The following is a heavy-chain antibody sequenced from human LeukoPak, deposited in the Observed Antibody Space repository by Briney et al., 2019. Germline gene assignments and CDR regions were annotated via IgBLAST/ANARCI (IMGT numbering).Heavy chain of an antibody. CDR2: IIPIFGTP. CDR1: RGTFSSYA. J-gene: IGHJ4*02. V-gene: IGHV1-69*13. D-gene: IGHD3-9*01. Sequence: SVKVSCKTSRGTFSSYAITWVRQAPGQGLEWMGGIIPIFGTPNYAQKFQGRVTITADESTSTAYMELSSLRSEDTAVYYCARDTLHDILTGYFTLGYWGQGTLVTVSS. CDR3: ARDTLHDILTGYFTLGY.